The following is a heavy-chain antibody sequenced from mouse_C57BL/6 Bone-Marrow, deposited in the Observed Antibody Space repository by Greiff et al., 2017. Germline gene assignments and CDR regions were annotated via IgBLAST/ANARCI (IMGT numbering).Heavy chain of an antibody. J-gene: IGHJ4*01. CDR2: IHPNSGST. V-gene: IGHV1-64*01. CDR1: GYTFTSYW. CDR3: AREKNVDYAMDY. Sequence: QVQLQQPGAELVKPGASVKLSCKASGYTFTSYWMHWVKQRPGQGLEWIGMIHPNSGSTNYNEKFKSKATLTVDKSSSTAYMQLSSLTSEDSAVYYCAREKNVDYAMDYWGQGTSVTGSS.